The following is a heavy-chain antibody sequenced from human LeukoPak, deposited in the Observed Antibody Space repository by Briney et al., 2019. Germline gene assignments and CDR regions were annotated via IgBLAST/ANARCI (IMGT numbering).Heavy chain of an antibody. J-gene: IGHJ3*02. D-gene: IGHD2-15*01. Sequence: PGGSLRLSCAASGFTFSNYEMNWVRQAPGKGLEWVSYISSSGSSIYYADSVKGRFTISRDNAKNSLYLQMNSLRAEDTAVYYCARVYCSGGSCYENDAFDIWGQGTMVTVSS. CDR2: ISSSGSSI. CDR3: ARVYCSGGSCYENDAFDI. V-gene: IGHV3-48*03. CDR1: GFTFSNYE.